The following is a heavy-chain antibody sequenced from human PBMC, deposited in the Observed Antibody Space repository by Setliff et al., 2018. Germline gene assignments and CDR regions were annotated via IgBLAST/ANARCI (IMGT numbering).Heavy chain of an antibody. D-gene: IGHD6-19*01. Sequence: PSETLSLTCTVSGGSIDSGDYYWNWIRQPPGKGLEWIGYIYFSGSTYYNPSLKSRVTLSLDTSKNQFSLKLNSVTAADTALYFCAREVAGTYHYFDPWGKGTTVTVSS. V-gene: IGHV4-30-4*08. CDR3: AREVAGTYHYFDP. CDR2: IYFSGST. J-gene: IGHJ6*03. CDR1: GGSIDSGDYY.